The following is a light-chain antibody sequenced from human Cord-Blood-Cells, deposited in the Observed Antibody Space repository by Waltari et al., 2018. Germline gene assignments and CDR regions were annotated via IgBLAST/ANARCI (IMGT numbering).Light chain of an antibody. CDR3: QQSYSTPRSWT. CDR2: AAS. Sequence: DIQMTQSPSSLSASVGDRVIITCRASQSISSYLNWYQQKPGKAPKLLIYAASSLQSGVPSRFSGSGSGTDFTLTISSLQPEDFATYYCQQSYSTPRSWTFGQGTKVEIK. V-gene: IGKV1-39*01. CDR1: QSISSY. J-gene: IGKJ1*01.